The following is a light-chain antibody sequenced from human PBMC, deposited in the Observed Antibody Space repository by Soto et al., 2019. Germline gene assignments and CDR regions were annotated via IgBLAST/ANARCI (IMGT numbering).Light chain of an antibody. J-gene: IGKJ1*01. V-gene: IGKV1-5*01. CDR2: DGF. CDR1: QSIGVS. Sequence: DIQMTQSPATLSASVGDRVSISCRASQSIGVSLAWYKQKPGTDPKLLIYDGFTVDFGVPSRFSDTGSGTEFTLTISSLQPEDFAPYYWQHYDGFSRSFGQGTKVEVK. CDR3: QHYDGFSRS.